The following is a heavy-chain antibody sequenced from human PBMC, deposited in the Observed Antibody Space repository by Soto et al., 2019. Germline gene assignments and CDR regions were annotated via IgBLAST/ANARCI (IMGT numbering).Heavy chain of an antibody. V-gene: IGHV1-69*13. CDR3: AAGIAARYYYYGMDV. CDR1: GGTFSSYA. Sequence: SVKVSCKASGGTFSSYAISWVRQAPGQGLEWMGGIIPIYATANYAQKFQGRVTITADESTLTAYMELSSLRSEDTAVYYCAAGIAARYYYYGMDVWGQGTTVTVSS. CDR2: IIPIYATA. J-gene: IGHJ6*02. D-gene: IGHD6-6*01.